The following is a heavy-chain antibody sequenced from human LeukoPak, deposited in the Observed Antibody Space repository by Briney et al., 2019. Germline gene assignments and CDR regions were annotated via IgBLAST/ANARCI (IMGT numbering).Heavy chain of an antibody. D-gene: IGHD5-24*01. CDR1: GGSFSGYY. CDR3: ARHNGNYLTWFDP. J-gene: IGHJ5*02. V-gene: IGHV4-59*08. CDR2: IYNTGST. Sequence: SSETLSLTCAVYGGSFSGYYWSWIRQPPGKGLEWIGYIYNTGSTDYNPSLESRVSMSVDTSKNRFSLQLSSVTAADTAIYYCARHNGNYLTWFDPWGQGTLVTVSS.